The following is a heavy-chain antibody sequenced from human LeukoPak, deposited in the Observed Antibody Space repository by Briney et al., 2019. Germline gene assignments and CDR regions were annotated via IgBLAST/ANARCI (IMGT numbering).Heavy chain of an antibody. CDR3: ARGGRWELPRPYAFDI. D-gene: IGHD1-26*01. CDR2: ISAYNDHT. CDR1: GYTFTSYG. V-gene: IGHV1-18*01. J-gene: IGHJ3*02. Sequence: ASVKVSCKASGYTFTSYGISWVRQAPGQGLEWMGWISAYNDHTNYAQKLQGRVTMTTDTSTSTAYMELRSLRSDDTAFYYCARGGRWELPRPYAFDIWGQGTMVTVSS.